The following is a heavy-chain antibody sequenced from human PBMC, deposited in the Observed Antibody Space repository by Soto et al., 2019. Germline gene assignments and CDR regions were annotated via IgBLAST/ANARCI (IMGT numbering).Heavy chain of an antibody. J-gene: IGHJ4*02. CDR2: IHYCGNT. V-gene: IGHV4-31*03. D-gene: IGHD3-22*01. CDR3: ATNHDDISGRTPLLFDS. Sequence: QVQLQESGPGLVKPSQTLSLTCTVSGGSIGSGGYYWDWIRQHPGKGPEWIGYIHYCGNTYYNPSLKSRLTISLDTSKNQFSLHLSSVTAADTAVYYCATNHDDISGRTPLLFDSWGQGTLVTVSS. CDR1: GGSIGSGGYY.